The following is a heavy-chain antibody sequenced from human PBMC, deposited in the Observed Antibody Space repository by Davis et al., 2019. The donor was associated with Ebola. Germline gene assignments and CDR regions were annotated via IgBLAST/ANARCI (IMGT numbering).Heavy chain of an antibody. V-gene: IGHV4-39*01. CDR1: GGAISSSSYY. CDR2: IYYSGST. CDR3: ARGLTYYYDSSGYS. D-gene: IGHD3-22*01. J-gene: IGHJ4*02. Sequence: SETLSLTCTVSGGAISSSSYYWGWIRQPPGKGLEWIGSIYYSGSTYYNPSLKSRVTISVDTSKNQFSLKLSSVTAADTAVYYCARGLTYYYDSSGYSWGQGTLVTVSS.